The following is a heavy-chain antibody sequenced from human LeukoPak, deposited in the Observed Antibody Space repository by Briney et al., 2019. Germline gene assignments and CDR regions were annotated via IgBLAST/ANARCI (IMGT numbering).Heavy chain of an antibody. V-gene: IGHV3-21*01. D-gene: IGHD3-22*01. Sequence: GGSLRLSCAASGFTFSSYSVNWVRQGPGKGLEWVSSFSSSSNYIYYSDSLKGRLTISRDNAKNTLYLQMNSLRAEDTAVYYCARGGNYDSSGYLDYWGQGTLVTVSS. J-gene: IGHJ4*02. CDR2: FSSSSNYI. CDR3: ARGGNYDSSGYLDY. CDR1: GFTFSSYS.